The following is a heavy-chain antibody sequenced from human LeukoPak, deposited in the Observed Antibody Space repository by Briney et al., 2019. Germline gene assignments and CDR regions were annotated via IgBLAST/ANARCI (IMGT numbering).Heavy chain of an antibody. CDR3: ARDANYGDYDPVIYYMDV. Sequence: PGGSLRLSCAASGFTFSIYWMNWVRQAPGKGLEWVAHIQQDGGEKYYVDSVKGRFTISRDNAKNSLFLQMNSLRAGDTAVYYCARDANYGDYDPVIYYMDVWGKGTTVTVSS. D-gene: IGHD4-17*01. J-gene: IGHJ6*03. CDR1: GFTFSIYW. CDR2: IQQDGGEK. V-gene: IGHV3-7*01.